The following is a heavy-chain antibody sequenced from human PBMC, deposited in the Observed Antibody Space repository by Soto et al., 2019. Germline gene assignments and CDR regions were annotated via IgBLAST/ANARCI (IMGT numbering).Heavy chain of an antibody. V-gene: IGHV4-30-4*01. D-gene: IGHD2-15*01. J-gene: IGHJ6*02. Sequence: SETLSLTCTVSGGSISSGDYYWSGIRQPPGKGLEWIGYIYYSGSTYYNPSLKSRVTISVDTSKNQFSLKLSSVTAADTAVYYCARDQVEGYCSGGSCPDYYGMDVWGQGTTVTVSS. CDR3: ARDQVEGYCSGGSCPDYYGMDV. CDR1: GGSISSGDYY. CDR2: IYYSGST.